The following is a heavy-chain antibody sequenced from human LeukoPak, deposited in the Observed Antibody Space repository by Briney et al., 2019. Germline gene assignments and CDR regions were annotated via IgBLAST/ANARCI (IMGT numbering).Heavy chain of an antibody. CDR2: IYSGGST. Sequence: PGGSLRLSCAASGFTVSSNYMSWVRQAPGQGLEWVSVIYSGGSTYYADSVKGRFTISRDNSKNTLYFQMNSLRAEDTAVYYCARASLGTMVRGVIRYYYMDVWGKGTAVTISS. J-gene: IGHJ6*03. D-gene: IGHD3-10*01. V-gene: IGHV3-53*01. CDR1: GFTVSSNY. CDR3: ARASLGTMVRGVIRYYYMDV.